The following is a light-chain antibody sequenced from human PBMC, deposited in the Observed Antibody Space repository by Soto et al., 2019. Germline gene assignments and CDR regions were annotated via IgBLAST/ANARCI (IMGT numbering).Light chain of an antibody. CDR3: QQYNSWPPYT. V-gene: IGKV1-5*01. Sequence: DIQMTQSPSTLSASVGDRVTITCRASQTVSSWLAWYQQKPGKAPKLLIYDASSLESGVPSRFSGRGSGTQFTLTISSLQPDDFAVYYCQQYNSWPPYTFGQGTRLEIK. CDR2: DAS. CDR1: QTVSSW. J-gene: IGKJ5*01.